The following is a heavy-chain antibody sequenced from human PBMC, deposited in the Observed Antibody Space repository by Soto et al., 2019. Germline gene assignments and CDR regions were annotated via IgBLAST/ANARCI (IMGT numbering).Heavy chain of an antibody. J-gene: IGHJ4*02. CDR1: GFTFSDYW. CDR3: ARGADYSYGSQGY. Sequence: GGSLRLSCAVSGFTFSDYWMSWVRQAPGKGLEWVANIKQDGNEKYYVDSVKGRFTISRDNSKNTLYLQMNSLRAEDTAVYYCARGADYSYGSQGYWGQGTLVTVSS. CDR2: IKQDGNEK. D-gene: IGHD5-18*01. V-gene: IGHV3-7*01.